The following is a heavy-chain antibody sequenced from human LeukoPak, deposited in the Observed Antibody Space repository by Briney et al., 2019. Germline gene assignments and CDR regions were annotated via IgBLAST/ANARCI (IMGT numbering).Heavy chain of an antibody. CDR3: ARGGIAVAGTFDY. CDR2: MNPNSGNT. Sequence: ASVTVSCTASGYTFTIYEINWVRQATGQGLEWMGWMNPNSGNTGYAQKFQGRVTMTRNTSISTAYMELSSLRSEDTAVYYCARGGIAVAGTFDYWGQGTLVTVSS. V-gene: IGHV1-8*01. J-gene: IGHJ4*02. D-gene: IGHD6-19*01. CDR1: GYTFTIYE.